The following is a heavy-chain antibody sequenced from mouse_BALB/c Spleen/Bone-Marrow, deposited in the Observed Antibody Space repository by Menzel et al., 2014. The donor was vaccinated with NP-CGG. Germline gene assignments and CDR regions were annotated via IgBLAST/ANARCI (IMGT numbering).Heavy chain of an antibody. CDR1: GFSFNSYG. D-gene: IGHD2-4*01. CDR3: ARHAYYDQTEVSFVY. CDR2: ISGGGSYT. Sequence: EVKLVESGGGLVKSGGSLKLSCAASGFSFNSYGMSWVRQTPEKRLEWVATISGGGSYTFHPDSVKGGFTISRDNAKNNLYLQLSSLRSEDTALYYCARHAYYDQTEVSFVYWGQGTLVTVSA. V-gene: IGHV5-9-2*01. J-gene: IGHJ3*01.